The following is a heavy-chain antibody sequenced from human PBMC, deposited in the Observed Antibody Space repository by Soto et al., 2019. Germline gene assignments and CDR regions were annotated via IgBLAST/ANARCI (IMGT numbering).Heavy chain of an antibody. CDR3: TRSNYFEY. D-gene: IGHD6-6*01. CDR1: GDSISSYY. Sequence: VKTSETLSLTSTVSGDSISSYYWSWIRQPPGKGLAWIGYIAYSGRTNYNPSLKSRVTKSVDTSKNQFSLKLSSVTAAETAVYCCTRSNYFEYWGQGALVTVSS. V-gene: IGHV4-59*08. J-gene: IGHJ4*02. CDR2: IAYSGRT.